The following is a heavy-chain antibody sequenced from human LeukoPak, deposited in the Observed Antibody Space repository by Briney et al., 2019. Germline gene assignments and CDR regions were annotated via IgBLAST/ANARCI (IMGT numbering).Heavy chain of an antibody. CDR2: IIPIFGTA. D-gene: IGHD2-8*01. V-gene: IGHV1-69*05. J-gene: IGHJ6*03. Sequence: EASVKVSCKASGGTFSSYAISWVRQAPGQGLEWMGGIIPIFGTANYAQKFQGRVTITTDESTSTAYMELSSLRSEDTAVYYCARGHLYFRNGDHLPLGGGGYYYYYMDVWGKGTTVTVSS. CDR3: ARGHLYFRNGDHLPLGGGGYYYYYMDV. CDR1: GGTFSSYA.